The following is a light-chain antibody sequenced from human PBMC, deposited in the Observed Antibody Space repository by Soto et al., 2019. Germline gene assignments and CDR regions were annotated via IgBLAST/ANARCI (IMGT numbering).Light chain of an antibody. CDR3: NSYTSKSTGV. CDR1: SSDVGGYNY. CDR2: EVS. J-gene: IGLJ1*01. Sequence: QSALTQPASVSGSPGQSITISCTGTSSDVGGYNYVSWYQLHPGKAPKLIIYEVSNQPSGVSNRFSGSKSGNTASLTISGLQAEDEADYYCNSYTSKSTGVFGTGTKLTVL. V-gene: IGLV2-14*01.